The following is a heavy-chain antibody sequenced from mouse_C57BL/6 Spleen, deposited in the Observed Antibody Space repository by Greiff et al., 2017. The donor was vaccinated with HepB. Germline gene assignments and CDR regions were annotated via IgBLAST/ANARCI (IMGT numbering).Heavy chain of an antibody. V-gene: IGHV5-17*01. CDR2: ISSGSSTI. D-gene: IGHD2-5*01. Sequence: EVMLVESGGGLVKPGGSLKLSCAASGFTFSDYGMHWVRQAPEKGLEWVAYISSGSSTIYYADTVKGRFTISRDNAKNTLFLQMTSLRSEDTAMYYCARGDYSNYPWYFDVWGTGTTVTVSS. CDR1: GFTFSDYG. CDR3: ARGDYSNYPWYFDV. J-gene: IGHJ1*03.